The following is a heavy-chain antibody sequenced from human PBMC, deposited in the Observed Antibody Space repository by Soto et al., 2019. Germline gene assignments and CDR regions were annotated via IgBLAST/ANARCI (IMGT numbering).Heavy chain of an antibody. D-gene: IGHD3-16*01. CDR3: ARDYSYACDY. Sequence: GGSLRLSCAVSGFTFSSFAMSWVRQAPGKGLKWVSVISISGGTTYYTDSVKGRFTISRDNSKNTLYLQMNSLRAEDTAVYYCARDYSYACDYWGQGTLVTVSS. CDR2: ISISGGTT. CDR1: GFTFSSFA. V-gene: IGHV3-23*01. J-gene: IGHJ4*02.